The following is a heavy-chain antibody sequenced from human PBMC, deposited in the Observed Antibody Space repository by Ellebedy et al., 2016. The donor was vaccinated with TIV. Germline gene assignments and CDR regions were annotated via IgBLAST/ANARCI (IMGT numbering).Heavy chain of an antibody. Sequence: GESLKISCAAPRVTFRSYWMHWVRQAPGAGLVWVARINNDGSSTNYADSVKSRFTISRDNAESILYLQMNSLRVEETAMYYCAGDLDVWGQGILVTVSS. D-gene: IGHD3-3*01. CDR3: AGDLDV. CDR1: RVTFRSYW. CDR2: INNDGSST. J-gene: IGHJ4*02. V-gene: IGHV3-74*01.